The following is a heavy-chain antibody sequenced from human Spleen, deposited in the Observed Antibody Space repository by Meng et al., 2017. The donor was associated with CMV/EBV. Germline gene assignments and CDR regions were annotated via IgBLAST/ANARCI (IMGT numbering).Heavy chain of an antibody. CDR2: IRSKADGGTT. J-gene: IGHJ4*02. CDR1: GFTFGDYA. Sequence: GESLKISCTASGFTFGDYAMSWVRQAPGKGLEWVGFIRSKADGGTTEYAASVKGRFTISRDDSKSIAYLQMNSLKTEDTAVYYCTTDSYDFWSGQREYYFDYWGQGTLVTVSS. D-gene: IGHD3-3*01. CDR3: TTDSYDFWSGQREYYFDY. V-gene: IGHV3-49*04.